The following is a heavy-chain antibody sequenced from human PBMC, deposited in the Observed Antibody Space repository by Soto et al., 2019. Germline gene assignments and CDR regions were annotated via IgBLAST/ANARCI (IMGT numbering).Heavy chain of an antibody. Sequence: EVQLLESGGGLVQPGGSLRLSCAASGFTFSSYAMSWVRQAPGKGLEWVSAISGSGGSTYYADSVKGRFTISRDNSKSTLYLQMNRLRAEDTAVYYCAKGGIAALPPGDNFYYYCYMDVWGKGTTVTVSS. V-gene: IGHV3-23*01. CDR1: GFTFSSYA. CDR2: ISGSGGST. J-gene: IGHJ6*03. D-gene: IGHD6-6*01. CDR3: AKGGIAALPPGDNFYYYCYMDV.